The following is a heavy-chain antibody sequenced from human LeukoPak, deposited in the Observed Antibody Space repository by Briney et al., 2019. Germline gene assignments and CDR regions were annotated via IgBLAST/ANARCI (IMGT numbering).Heavy chain of an antibody. Sequence: TGGSLRLSCAASGFTFSSYAMSWVRQAPGKGLEWVSAISGSGGSTYYADSVKGRFTISRDNSKNTLYLQMNSLRAEDTAVYYCARDDGECSGGSCYSPYYYYGMDVWGQGTTVTVSS. CDR3: ARDDGECSGGSCYSPYYYYGMDV. D-gene: IGHD2-15*01. J-gene: IGHJ6*02. CDR2: ISGSGGST. CDR1: GFTFSSYA. V-gene: IGHV3-23*01.